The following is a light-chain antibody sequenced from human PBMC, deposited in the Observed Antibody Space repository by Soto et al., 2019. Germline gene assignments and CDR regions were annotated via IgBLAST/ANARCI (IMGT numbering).Light chain of an antibody. CDR2: AAS. J-gene: IGKJ1*01. CDR1: RDVGSD. Sequence: QITQSPSSLSASVGDKIIITCRASRDVGSDVSWYQQKPGQAPKLLIYAASNLYTGVPSRFSGSGSGTEFTLTISSLQPEDFATYYCQQSYTSPWMFGQGTKVDI. V-gene: IGKV1-39*01. CDR3: QQSYTSPWM.